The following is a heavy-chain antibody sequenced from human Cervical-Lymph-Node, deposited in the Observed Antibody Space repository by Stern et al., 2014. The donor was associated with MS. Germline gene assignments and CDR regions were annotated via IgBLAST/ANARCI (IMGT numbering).Heavy chain of an antibody. CDR1: GFTFSSHG. CDR3: ARERVGAPDH. Sequence: QVQLVESGGGVVQPGRSLRLSCAASGFTFSSHGMHWVRQAPGKGLEWVAVILSDGSSKYYIDSVKGRFNISRYNSKNNLDLHMDSLRAEDPAVFYCARERVGAPDHWGQGTLVTVSS. J-gene: IGHJ4*02. V-gene: IGHV3-33*01. CDR2: ILSDGSSK.